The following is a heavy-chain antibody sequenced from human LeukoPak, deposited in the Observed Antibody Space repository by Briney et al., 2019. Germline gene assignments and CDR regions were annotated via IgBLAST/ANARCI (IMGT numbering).Heavy chain of an antibody. Sequence: GWSLRLSCAASGFTLSSYWMHWVRQAPGRGLVWVSRINSDGSSTSYADSVKGRFTISRDNARNTLYLQMNSLRAEDTAVYYCARRGTLDTSSWNGGYWGQGTLVTVSS. D-gene: IGHD6-13*01. CDR1: GFTLSSYW. CDR2: INSDGSST. J-gene: IGHJ4*02. CDR3: ARRGTLDTSSWNGGY. V-gene: IGHV3-74*01.